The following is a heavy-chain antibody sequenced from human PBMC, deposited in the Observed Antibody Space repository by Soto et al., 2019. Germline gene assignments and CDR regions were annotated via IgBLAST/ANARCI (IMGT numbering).Heavy chain of an antibody. Sequence: SETLSLTCTVSGGSISSYYWGWIRQPPGKGLEWIGSIYYSGSTYYNPSLKSRVTISVDTSKNQFSLKLSSVTAADTAVYYCARHLLWFGESRLNNWFDPWGQGTLVTVSS. J-gene: IGHJ5*02. D-gene: IGHD3-10*01. CDR2: IYYSGST. CDR1: GGSISSYY. CDR3: ARHLLWFGESRLNNWFDP. V-gene: IGHV4-39*01.